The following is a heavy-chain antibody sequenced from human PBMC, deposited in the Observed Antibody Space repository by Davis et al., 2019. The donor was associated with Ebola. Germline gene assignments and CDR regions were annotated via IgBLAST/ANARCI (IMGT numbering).Heavy chain of an antibody. CDR1: GFTFSDYY. J-gene: IGHJ4*02. CDR3: ARSPQTYYDTSGYEY. D-gene: IGHD3-22*01. Sequence: GESLKISCAGSGFTFSDYYMSWIRQAPGKGLEWVSFISGSATTVSYADSVRGRFTISRDNSKNTLYLQMNSLRAEDTAVYYCARSPQTYYDTSGYEYWGQGTLVTVSS. CDR2: ISGSATTV. V-gene: IGHV3-11*04.